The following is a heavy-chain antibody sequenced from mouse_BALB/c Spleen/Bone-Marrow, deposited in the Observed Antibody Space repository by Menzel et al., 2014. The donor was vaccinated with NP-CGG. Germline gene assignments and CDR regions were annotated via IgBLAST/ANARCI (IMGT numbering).Heavy chain of an antibody. J-gene: IGHJ3*01. CDR2: IRLKSNNYAT. V-gene: IGHV6-6*02. CDR1: GFTSSNYW. CDR3: TTGFAY. Sequence: EVKLVESGGGLVQPGGSMKLSCVASGFTSSNYWMNWVRQSPEKGLEWVAEIRLKSNNYATHYAESVKGRFTISRDDSKSSVYLQMNNLRAEDTGIYYCTTGFAYWGQGTLVTVSA.